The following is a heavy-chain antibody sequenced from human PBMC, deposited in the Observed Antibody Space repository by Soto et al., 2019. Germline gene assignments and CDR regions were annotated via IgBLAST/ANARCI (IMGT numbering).Heavy chain of an antibody. J-gene: IGHJ4*02. CDR1: GFSLSSKGMR. CDR2: IDWDDDK. Sequence: SGPTLVNPTQTLTLTCTFSGFSLSSKGMRXSWIRQPPGKALEWLARIDWDDDKFYSPSLRTRLTISKDTSKNQVVLTMTNVDPKDTATYYCARSPGGFTVATYFFDYWGQGTLVTVSS. D-gene: IGHD4-17*01. CDR3: ARSPGGFTVATYFFDY. V-gene: IGHV2-70*04.